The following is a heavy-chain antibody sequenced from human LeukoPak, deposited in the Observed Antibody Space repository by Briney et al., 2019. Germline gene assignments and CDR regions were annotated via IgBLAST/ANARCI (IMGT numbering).Heavy chain of an antibody. D-gene: IGHD6-6*01. Sequence: SETLSLTCTVSGGSISSGGYYWSWLRQHPGKGLEWIGYIYYSGSTYYNPSLKSRVTISVDTSKNQFSLKLSSVTAADTAVYYCARGSEGYSSSSEGFDPWGQGTLVTVSS. CDR3: ARGSEGYSSSSEGFDP. CDR2: IYYSGST. J-gene: IGHJ5*02. V-gene: IGHV4-31*03. CDR1: GGSISSGGYY.